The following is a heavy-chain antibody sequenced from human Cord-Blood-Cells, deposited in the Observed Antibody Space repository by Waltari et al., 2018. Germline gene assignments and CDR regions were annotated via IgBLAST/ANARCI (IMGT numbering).Heavy chain of an antibody. J-gene: IGHJ4*02. CDR2: INHSGST. Sequence: QVQLQQWGAGLLKPSETLSLTCAVSGGSFSGYSWSCIRQPPGKGLEWIGEINHSGSTNYNPSLKSRVTISVDTSKNQFSLKLSSVTAADTAVYYCARGVAGYYGSGSYYNYWGQGTLVTVSS. V-gene: IGHV4-34*01. CDR1: GGSFSGYS. D-gene: IGHD3-10*01. CDR3: ARGVAGYYGSGSYYNY.